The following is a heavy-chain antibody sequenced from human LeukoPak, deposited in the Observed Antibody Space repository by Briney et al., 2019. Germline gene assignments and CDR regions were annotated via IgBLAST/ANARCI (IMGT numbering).Heavy chain of an antibody. CDR2: ISSSGSTI. V-gene: IGHV3-11*01. J-gene: IGHJ3*02. D-gene: IGHD3-22*01. CDR1: GFTFSDYY. Sequence: GGSLRLSCAASGFTFSDYYMSWLRQAPGKGLEWVSYISSSGSTIYYADSVKGRFTISRDNAKNSLYLQMNSLRAEDTAVYYCASPYTYYYDSSGYAFDIWGQGTMVTVSS. CDR3: ASPYTYYYDSSGYAFDI.